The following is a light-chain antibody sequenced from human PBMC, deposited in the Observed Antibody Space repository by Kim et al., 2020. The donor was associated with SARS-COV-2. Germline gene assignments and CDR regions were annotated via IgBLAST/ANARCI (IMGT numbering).Light chain of an antibody. CDR1: QSIGSW. CDR3: QQYNIYPLT. Sequence: DIQTTQSPSTLSASVGDRVTITCRASQSIGSWLAWYQQKPGKAPKLLIYDASSLESGVPSRFSGSGSGTEFTLTISSLQSDDFATYYCQQYNIYPLTFGGGTKVDIK. V-gene: IGKV1-5*01. J-gene: IGKJ4*01. CDR2: DAS.